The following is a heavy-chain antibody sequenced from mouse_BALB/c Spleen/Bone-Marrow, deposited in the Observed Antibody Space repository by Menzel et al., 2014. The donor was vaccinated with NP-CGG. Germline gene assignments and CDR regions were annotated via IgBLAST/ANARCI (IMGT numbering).Heavy chain of an antibody. CDR2: INPSTGFT. J-gene: IGHJ4*01. Sequence: QVQLQQSGAELARPGASVKMSCKASGYTFTTYTMHWVQQRSGQGLEWVGYINPSTGFTNYNQIFKDKATLAADKSSSTAYMQLSSLTAEDSAIYYCARGGFLMQSLALDFWGAGTSVPVSS. CDR1: GYTFTTYT. V-gene: IGHV1-4*01. CDR3: ARGGFLMQSLALDF. D-gene: IGHD6-5*01.